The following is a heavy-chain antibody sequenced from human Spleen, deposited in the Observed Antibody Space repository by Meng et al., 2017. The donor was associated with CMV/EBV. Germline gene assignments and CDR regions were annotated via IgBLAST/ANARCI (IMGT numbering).Heavy chain of an antibody. CDR1: GYTFTDYD. V-gene: IGHV1-8*01. CDR2: MDAKSGKT. J-gene: IGHJ4*02. Sequence: ASVKVSCKASGYTFTDYDINWVRQAPGQGLEWMGWMDAKSGKTDLAQSFQGRVIMTRDTSLNTAYIELSSLMFEDTAMYYCARDNNWGPDYWGQGTLVTVSS. D-gene: IGHD7-27*01. CDR3: ARDNNWGPDY.